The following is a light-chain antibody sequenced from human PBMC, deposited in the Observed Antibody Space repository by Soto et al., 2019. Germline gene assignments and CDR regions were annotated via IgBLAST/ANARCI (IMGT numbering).Light chain of an antibody. V-gene: IGKV3-20*01. CDR3: QQYLSLPYT. Sequence: EIVLTQSPGTLSLSPGETATLSCRASQSVTTNSLAWYQQKPGQAPRLLIYGASTRATGIPDKFSGSGSGTDFTLTISNLEPEDFAVFYCQQYLSLPYTFGQGTNLEIK. CDR1: QSVTTNS. CDR2: GAS. J-gene: IGKJ2*01.